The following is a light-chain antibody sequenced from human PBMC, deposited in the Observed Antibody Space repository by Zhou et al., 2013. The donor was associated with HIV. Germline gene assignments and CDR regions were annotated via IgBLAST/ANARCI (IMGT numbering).Light chain of an antibody. CDR1: QSISSW. CDR3: QQLNTYPVFT. V-gene: IGKV1-9*01. CDR2: AAS. Sequence: DIQMTQSPSTLSASVGDRVTITCRASQSISSWLAWYQQKPGKAPNLLIYAASTLQSGVPSRFSGSGSGTEFTLTITSLQPEDFATYYCQQLNTYPVFTFGPGTKVDIK. J-gene: IGKJ3*01.